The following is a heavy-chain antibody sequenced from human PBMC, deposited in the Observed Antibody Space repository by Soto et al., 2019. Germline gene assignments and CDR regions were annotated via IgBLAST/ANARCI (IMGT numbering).Heavy chain of an antibody. Sequence: PSETLSLTCTVSGGSISSGGYYWSWIRQHPGKGLEWIGYIYYSGSTYYNPSLKSRVTISVDTSKNQFSLKLSSVTAADTAVYYCAVCYYYYYYMDVWGKGTTVTVS. J-gene: IGHJ6*03. CDR3: AVCYYYYYYMDV. CDR2: IYYSGST. V-gene: IGHV4-31*03. D-gene: IGHD2-8*01. CDR1: GGSISSGGYY.